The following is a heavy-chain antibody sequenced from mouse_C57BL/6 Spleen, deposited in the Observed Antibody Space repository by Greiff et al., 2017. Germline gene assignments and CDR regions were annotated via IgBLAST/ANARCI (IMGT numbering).Heavy chain of an antibody. CDR3: ARRGTTVVADY. V-gene: IGHV1-69*01. CDR1: GYTFTSYW. J-gene: IGHJ2*01. Sequence: QVQLQQPGAELVMPGASVKLSCKASGYTFTSYWMHWVKQRPGQGLEWIGAIVPSDSYPNYNQKFKGQSPLTVDKSSSTAYMQLSSLTSEDSAVYYCARRGTTVVADYGGQGTTLTVSS. CDR2: IVPSDSYP. D-gene: IGHD1-1*01.